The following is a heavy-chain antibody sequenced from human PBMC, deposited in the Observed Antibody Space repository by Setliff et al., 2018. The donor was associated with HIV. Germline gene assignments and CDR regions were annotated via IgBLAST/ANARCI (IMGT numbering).Heavy chain of an antibody. J-gene: IGHJ4*02. CDR3: VGSGYSSGWYYFDY. Sequence: SETLSLTCAVYGGSFSGYYWSWIRQPPGKGLEWIGEIRHSGSTNYNPSLKSRFTISVDTSKNQFSLKLSSVTAADTAVYYCVGSGYSSGWYYFDYWGQGTMVT. CDR1: GGSFSGYY. D-gene: IGHD6-19*01. CDR2: IRHSGST. V-gene: IGHV4-34*01.